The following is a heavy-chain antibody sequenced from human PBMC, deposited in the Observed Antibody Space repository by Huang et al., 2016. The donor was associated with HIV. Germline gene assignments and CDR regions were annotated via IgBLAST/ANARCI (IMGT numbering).Heavy chain of an antibody. Sequence: QVQLVQSGAEVKKPGASVKVSCKASGYTFSSFGISWVRQAPGQGLEWVGWISVYNGNTKFAQKFQGRLTINTDTSTSTAYMELRSLRSDDTAVYYCARGGGIQLWLLGYYYMDVWGNGTTVTVSS. D-gene: IGHD5-18*01. J-gene: IGHJ6*03. V-gene: IGHV1-18*01. CDR3: ARGGGIQLWLLGYYYMDV. CDR2: ISVYNGNT. CDR1: GYTFSSFG.